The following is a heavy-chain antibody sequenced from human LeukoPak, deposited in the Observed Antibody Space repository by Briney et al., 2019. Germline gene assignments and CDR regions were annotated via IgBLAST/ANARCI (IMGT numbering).Heavy chain of an antibody. CDR3: ARDGHSSGWTFDY. D-gene: IGHD6-19*01. Sequence: GGSLRLSCAASGFTFSSYSMNWVRQAPGKGLEWVSSISSSSSYIYYADSVKGRFTISRDNAKNSLYLQMNSPRAEDTAVYYCARDGHSSGWTFDYRGQGTLVTVSS. V-gene: IGHV3-21*01. CDR2: ISSSSSYI. CDR1: GFTFSSYS. J-gene: IGHJ4*02.